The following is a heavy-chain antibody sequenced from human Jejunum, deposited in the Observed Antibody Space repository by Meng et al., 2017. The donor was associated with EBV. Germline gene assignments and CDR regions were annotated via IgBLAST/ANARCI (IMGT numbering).Heavy chain of an antibody. V-gene: IGHV4-4*01. D-gene: IGHD2-21*02. CDR3: LGGGDYCLVY. CDR2: IYNSGVP. Sequence: RGAVRRRWKPAGPLSLRVVVSGDANDIMNWWSQVRNAVDRGLEWIGEIYNSGVPNYHPSLNIPYTLLVDRSDNNFSLDLSSGTVSDTPVYFCLGGGDYCLVYWGQGTLVTVSS. J-gene: IGHJ4*02. CDR1: GDANDIMNW.